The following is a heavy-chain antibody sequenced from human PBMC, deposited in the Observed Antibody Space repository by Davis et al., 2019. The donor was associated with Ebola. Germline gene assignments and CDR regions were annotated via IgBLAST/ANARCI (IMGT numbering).Heavy chain of an antibody. D-gene: IGHD3-22*01. J-gene: IGHJ4*02. Sequence: AASVKVSCKASGYTFTDYGITWVRQAPGQGLEWMGWINPHNGNTNYAQNVQGRVTLTTDTSTSTAYMEVGSLRSDDTAVYYCARGKTYYDSSGYYSYYFDYWGQETLVTVSS. CDR1: GYTFTDYG. CDR3: ARGKTYYDSSGYYSYYFDY. CDR2: INPHNGNT. V-gene: IGHV1-18*04.